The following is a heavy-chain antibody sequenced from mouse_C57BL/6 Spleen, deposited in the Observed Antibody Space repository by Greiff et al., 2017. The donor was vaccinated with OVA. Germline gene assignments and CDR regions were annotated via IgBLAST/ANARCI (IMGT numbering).Heavy chain of an antibody. V-gene: IGHV3-6*01. CDR1: GYSITSGYY. CDR2: ISYDGSN. J-gene: IGHJ1*03. CDR3: ARGKGYFDV. Sequence: DVKLVESGPGLVKPSQSLSLTCSVTGYSITSGYYWNWIRQFPGNKLEWMGYISYDGSNNYNPSLKNRISITRDTSKNQFFLKLNSVTTEDTATYYCARGKGYFDVWGTGTTVTVSS.